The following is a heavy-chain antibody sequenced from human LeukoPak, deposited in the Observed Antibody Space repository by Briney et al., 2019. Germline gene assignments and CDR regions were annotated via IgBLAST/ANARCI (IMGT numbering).Heavy chain of an antibody. D-gene: IGHD6-19*01. CDR1: GFTFNTFG. CDR2: IWFDGSNK. CDR3: ARVIRVAGLKYYFDN. V-gene: IGHV3-33*01. Sequence: PGKSLRLSCEATGFTFNTFGMHWVRQAPGKGLEWVAVIWFDGSNKFYADSVKGRFTVSRDNSENTLYLQMNSLRAEDTAVYYCARVIRVAGLKYYFDNWGQGTLVTVSS. J-gene: IGHJ4*02.